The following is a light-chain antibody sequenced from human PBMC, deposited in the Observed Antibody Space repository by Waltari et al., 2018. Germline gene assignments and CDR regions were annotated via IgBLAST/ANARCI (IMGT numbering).Light chain of an antibody. V-gene: IGKV1-5*03. CDR3: QQYNTYSTYT. CDR1: HSIRTW. Sequence: DIQMTQSPSILSASVGDRVTITCRASHSIRTWLAWYQQKPGKAPKLLLYSTSNLETGVPSRFSGSGSGTEFSLTISSLQPDDFATYYCQQYNTYSTYTFGQGTKLEIK. CDR2: STS. J-gene: IGKJ2*01.